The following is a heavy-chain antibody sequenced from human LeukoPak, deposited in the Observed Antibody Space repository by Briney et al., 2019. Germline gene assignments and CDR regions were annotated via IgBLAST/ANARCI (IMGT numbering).Heavy chain of an antibody. J-gene: IGHJ4*02. D-gene: IGHD2-2*01. Sequence: ASVKVSCKASGYTFTGYYMHWVRQAPGQGLEWMGWINPNSGGTNYAQKFQGRVTMTRDTSISTAYMELSRLRSDDTAVYYCGRVVSRYCSSTSCPFDYWGQGTLVTVSS. V-gene: IGHV1-2*02. CDR2: INPNSGGT. CDR3: GRVVSRYCSSTSCPFDY. CDR1: GYTFTGYY.